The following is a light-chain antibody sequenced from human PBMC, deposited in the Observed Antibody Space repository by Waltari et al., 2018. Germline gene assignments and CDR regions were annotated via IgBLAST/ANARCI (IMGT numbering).Light chain of an antibody. V-gene: IGLV1-40*01. CDR2: GNS. J-gene: IGLJ1*01. CDR3: QSYDRSLSAYV. Sequence: QSVLTQPPSVSGAPGQWVTISCTGRSSNIGPGYDVHWYQQLPETAPKPLIDGNSNRPSGVPDRFSGSKSGTSASLAITGLQADDESDYYCQSYDRSLSAYVFGTGTKVTVL. CDR1: SSNIGPGYD.